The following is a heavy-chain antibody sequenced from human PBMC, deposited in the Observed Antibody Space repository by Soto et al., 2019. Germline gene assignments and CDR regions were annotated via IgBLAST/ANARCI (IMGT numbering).Heavy chain of an antibody. CDR2: IIPILGIA. Sequence: ASVKVSCKASGGTFSSYTISWVRQAPGQGLEWMGRIIPILGIANYAQKFQGRVTITADKSTSTAYMELSSLRSEDTAVYYCATNPGYCTNGVCYTGFDPWGQGTLVTVSS. CDR3: ATNPGYCTNGVCYTGFDP. CDR1: GGTFSSYT. J-gene: IGHJ5*02. D-gene: IGHD2-8*01. V-gene: IGHV1-69*02.